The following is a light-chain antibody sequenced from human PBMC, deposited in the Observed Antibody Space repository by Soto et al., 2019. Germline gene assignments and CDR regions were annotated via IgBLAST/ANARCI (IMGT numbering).Light chain of an antibody. Sequence: QSVLTQPPSVSGSPGQSVTISCTGTSTDFVSYNRVSWYQQPPGTAPKLIIYEASNRHSGVPDLFSGSKSGNTASLTISGLQDADEADYYCSLYTSENTYVFGTGTKLTVL. V-gene: IGLV2-18*01. CDR1: STDFVSYNR. CDR3: SLYTSENTYV. CDR2: EAS. J-gene: IGLJ1*01.